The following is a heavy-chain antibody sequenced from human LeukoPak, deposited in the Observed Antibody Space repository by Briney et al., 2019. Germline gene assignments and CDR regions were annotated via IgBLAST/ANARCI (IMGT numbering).Heavy chain of an antibody. D-gene: IGHD3-10*01. J-gene: IGHJ3*02. V-gene: IGHV3-9*01. Sequence: SLRLSCAASGFTFDDFDMLWVRQAPGEGLVWVSGISWNSGSIGYADSVKGRFTNSRDNAKNSLYLQMNSLRAEDTALYYCAKDYSGSGRGDAFDIWGQGTMVTVSS. CDR3: AKDYSGSGRGDAFDI. CDR2: ISWNSGSI. CDR1: GFTFDDFD.